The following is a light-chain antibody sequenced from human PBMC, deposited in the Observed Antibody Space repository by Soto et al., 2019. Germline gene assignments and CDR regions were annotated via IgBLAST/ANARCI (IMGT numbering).Light chain of an antibody. V-gene: IGLV2-18*01. Sequence: QSVLTQPPSVSLSPGQSVTMSCTGTSSDVGSYNRVSWYQQPPGTAPKLMIYEVSYRPSGVPDRFSGSKSGNTASLTISGLQAEDEADYYCSLFTSSTTYVFGTGTKVTVL. CDR2: EVS. CDR3: SLFTSSTTYV. J-gene: IGLJ1*01. CDR1: SSDVGSYNR.